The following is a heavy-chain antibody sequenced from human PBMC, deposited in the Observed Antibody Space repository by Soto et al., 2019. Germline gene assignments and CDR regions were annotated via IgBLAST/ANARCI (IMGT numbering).Heavy chain of an antibody. CDR2: IIPIFGTA. Sequence: GASVKVSCKASGGTFSSYAISWVRQAPGQGLEWMGGIIPIFGTANYAQKFQGRVTITADESTSTAYMELSSLRSEDTAVYYCARYNWGSTDWFDPWGQGTLVTVSS. CDR1: GGTFSSYA. CDR3: ARYNWGSTDWFDP. D-gene: IGHD1-1*01. J-gene: IGHJ5*02. V-gene: IGHV1-69*13.